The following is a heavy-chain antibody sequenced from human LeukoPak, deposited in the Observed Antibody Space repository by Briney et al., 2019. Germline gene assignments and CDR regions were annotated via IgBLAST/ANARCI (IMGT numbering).Heavy chain of an antibody. J-gene: IGHJ4*02. V-gene: IGHV3-30-3*01. CDR1: GFTFSEYA. CDR2: ISYDGRQK. CDR3: AKGPSSWAFDY. Sequence: GRSLRLSCAASGFTFSEYAMHWVRQAPGKGLEWVAVISYDGRQKYYGDSVKGRFTISRDNPKNTLYLQMNSLRAEDTAVYYCAKGPSSWAFDYWGQGTLVTVSS. D-gene: IGHD6-13*01.